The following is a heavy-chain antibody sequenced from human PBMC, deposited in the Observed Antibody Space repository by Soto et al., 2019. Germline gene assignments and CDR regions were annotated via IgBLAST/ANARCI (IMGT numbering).Heavy chain of an antibody. CDR3: ARDVGLGPVTVSTHVDY. D-gene: IGHD4-17*01. J-gene: IGHJ4*02. Sequence: QVQLVQSGAEVKKPGSSVKVSCKASGGTFSNYTITWVRQAPGQGLEWMGRIIPILDIANYAKKFQGRVTITADKSTSTAYMELSSLRSDDTAVYYCARDVGLGPVTVSTHVDYWGQGTLVIVSS. CDR2: IIPILDIA. V-gene: IGHV1-69*08. CDR1: GGTFSNYT.